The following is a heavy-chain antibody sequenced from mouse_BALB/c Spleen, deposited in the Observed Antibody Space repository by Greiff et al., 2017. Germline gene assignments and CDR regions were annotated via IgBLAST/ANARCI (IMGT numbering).Heavy chain of an antibody. CDR3: ARSTVVALDDY. Sequence: EVQLQQSGPELVKPGASVKMSCKASGYTFTSYVMHWVKQKPGQGLEWIGYINPYNDGTKYNEKFKGKATLTSDKSSSTAYMELSSLTSEDSAVYYCARSTVVALDDYWGQGTTLTVSS. CDR2: INPYNDGT. J-gene: IGHJ2*01. CDR1: GYTFTSYV. V-gene: IGHV1-14*01. D-gene: IGHD1-1*01.